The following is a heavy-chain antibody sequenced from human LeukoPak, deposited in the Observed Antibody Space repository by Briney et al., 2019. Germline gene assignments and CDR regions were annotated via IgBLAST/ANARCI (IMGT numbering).Heavy chain of an antibody. CDR3: AKGGDYVWGSYRPV. CDR1: GFTFSSYA. D-gene: IGHD3-16*02. Sequence: GGSLRLSCAASGFTFSSYAMSWVRQAPGKGLEWVSGISGGGTHYADAVKGRFTISRNNSKNTLYLKMNSLRAEDKAIYYCAKGGDYVWGSYRPVWGQGTLVTVSS. V-gene: IGHV3-23*01. CDR2: ISGGGT. J-gene: IGHJ4*02.